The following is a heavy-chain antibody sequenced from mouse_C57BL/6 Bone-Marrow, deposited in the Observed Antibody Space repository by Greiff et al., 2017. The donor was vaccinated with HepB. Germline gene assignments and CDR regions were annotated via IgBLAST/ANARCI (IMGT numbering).Heavy chain of an antibody. CDR2: IYPGSGST. D-gene: IGHD2-2*01. CDR1: GYTFISYW. V-gene: IGHV1-55*01. Sequence: VKLQQPGAELVKPGASVKMSCKASGYTFISYWITWVKQRPGQGLEWIGDIYPGSGSTNYNEKFKSKATLTVDTSSSTAYMQLSSLTSEDSAVYYCAMRRYYGYFYYAMDYWGQGTSVTVSS. CDR3: AMRRYYGYFYYAMDY. J-gene: IGHJ4*01.